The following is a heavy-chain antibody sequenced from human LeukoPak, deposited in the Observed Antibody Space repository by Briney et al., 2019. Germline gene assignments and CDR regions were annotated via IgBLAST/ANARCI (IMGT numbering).Heavy chain of an antibody. CDR2: IYYSGST. J-gene: IGHJ5*02. CDR1: GGSISSSSYY. D-gene: IGHD1-26*01. Sequence: SETLSLTCTVSGGSISSSSYYWGWIRQPPGKGLEWIGSIYYSGSTYYNPSLKSRVTISVDTSKNQFSLKLSSVTAADTAVYYCARNNKSGSYYLSWFDPWGQGTLVTVSS. V-gene: IGHV4-39*01. CDR3: ARNNKSGSYYLSWFDP.